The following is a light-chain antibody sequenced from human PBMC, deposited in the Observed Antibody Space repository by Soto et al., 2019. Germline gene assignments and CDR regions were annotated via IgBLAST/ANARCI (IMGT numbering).Light chain of an antibody. CDR1: SSDVGGYNY. CDR3: SSYTSSITLV. CDR2: DVN. Sequence: QYALTQPASVSGSPGQSITISCTGTSSDVGGYNYVSWYQQHPGKAPKLMIYDVNNRPSGGSNRFSGSKSGNTASLTISGLQAEDEGDYYCSSYTSSITLVFGGGTKLTVL. J-gene: IGLJ2*01. V-gene: IGLV2-14*01.